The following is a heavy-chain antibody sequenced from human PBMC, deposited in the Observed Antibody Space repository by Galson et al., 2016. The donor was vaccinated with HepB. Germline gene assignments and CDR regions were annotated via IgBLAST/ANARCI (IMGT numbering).Heavy chain of an antibody. CDR1: GYSFSDYF. CDR2: ISSSGSTT. V-gene: IGHV3-11*01. D-gene: IGHD6-19*01. CDR3: ARDGSGWPLPFDL. J-gene: IGHJ4*02. Sequence: SLRLSCAASGYSFSDYFMGWIRQAPGRGPEWIAQISSSGSTTNYADSVEGRFTVSRDNTKGSLYLQMNSLTAEDTAVYFCARDGSGWPLPFDLWGQGTLVTVAS.